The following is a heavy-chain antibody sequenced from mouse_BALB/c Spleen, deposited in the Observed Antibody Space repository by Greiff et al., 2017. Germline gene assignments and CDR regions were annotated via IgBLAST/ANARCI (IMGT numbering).Heavy chain of an antibody. CDR2: ISNGGGST. Sequence: EVQLVESGGGLVQPGGSLKLSCAASGFTFSSYTMSWVRQTPEKRLEWVAYISNGGGSTYYPDTVKGRFTISRDNAKNTLYLQMSSLKSEDTAMYYCASLMNSWFAYWGQGTLVTVSA. J-gene: IGHJ3*01. V-gene: IGHV5-12-2*01. CDR3: ASLMNSWFAY. CDR1: GFTFSSYT.